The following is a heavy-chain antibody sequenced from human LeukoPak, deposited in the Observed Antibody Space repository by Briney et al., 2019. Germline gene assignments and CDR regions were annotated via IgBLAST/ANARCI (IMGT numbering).Heavy chain of an antibody. CDR1: GFTFSSYG. V-gene: IGHV3-30*03. J-gene: IGHJ3*02. D-gene: IGHD1-14*01. CDR3: ARAQSTGFDI. CDR2: ISYDGSNK. Sequence: GGSLRLSCAASGFTFSSYGMHWVRQAPGKGLEWVAVISYDGSNKYYADSAKGRFTISRDNAKNTLYLQMSSLGAEDTAVYYCARAQSTGFDIWGQGTMVTVSS.